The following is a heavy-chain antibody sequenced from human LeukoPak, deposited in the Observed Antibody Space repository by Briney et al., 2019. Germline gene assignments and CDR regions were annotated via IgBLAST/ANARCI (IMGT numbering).Heavy chain of an antibody. CDR2: NKSKPDGETS. D-gene: IGHD3-10*01. V-gene: IGHV3-15*01. J-gene: IGHJ4*02. Sequence: PGGSLRLSCVGSGVSFSNAWMRCGCQALGEGLEWVGRNKSKPDGETSDLAAPVKGRFTISSDNTHTPLYLQINSLNTENTAVYYCTRGYYYSVTWGQGTLVTVSS. CDR1: GVSFSNAW. CDR3: TRGYYYSVT.